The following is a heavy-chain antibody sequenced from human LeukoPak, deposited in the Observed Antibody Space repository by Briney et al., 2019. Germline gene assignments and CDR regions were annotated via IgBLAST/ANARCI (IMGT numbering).Heavy chain of an antibody. CDR1: GDSISSGDYY. Sequence: PSQTLSLTCTVSGDSISSGDYYWSWIRQPAGKGLEWIGRISSSGSTNYNPSLKSRVTISVDTSKNQFSLKLSSVTAADTAVYYCAREPVAPGYYYYYYMDVWGKGTTVTVSS. D-gene: IGHD4-23*01. J-gene: IGHJ6*03. V-gene: IGHV4-61*02. CDR3: AREPVAPGYYYYYYMDV. CDR2: ISSSGST.